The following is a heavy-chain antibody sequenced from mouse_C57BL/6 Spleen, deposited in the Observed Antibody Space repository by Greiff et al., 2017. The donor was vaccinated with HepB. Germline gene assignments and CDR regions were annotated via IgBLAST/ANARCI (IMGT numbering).Heavy chain of an antibody. J-gene: IGHJ2*01. CDR1: GYTFTSYG. CDR2: IYPRSGNT. Sequence: QVQLKQSGAELARPGASVKLSCNASGYTFTSYGISWVKQRTGQGLEWIGEIYPRSGNTYYNEKFKGKATLTADKSSSTAHMELRSLTSEDSAVYFCAREGYDYDGVDYWGQGTTLTVSS. V-gene: IGHV1-81*01. CDR3: AREGYDYDGVDY. D-gene: IGHD2-4*01.